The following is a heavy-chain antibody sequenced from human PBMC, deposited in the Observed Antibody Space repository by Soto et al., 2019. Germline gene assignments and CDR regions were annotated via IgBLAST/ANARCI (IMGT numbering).Heavy chain of an antibody. CDR2: IGGSGGNT. CDR1: GFTFSSYA. CDR3: ARDRTSIAVAGNYFDY. J-gene: IGHJ4*02. D-gene: IGHD6-19*01. V-gene: IGHV3-23*01. Sequence: GGSLRLSCAASGFTFSSYAMSWVRQAPGKGLEWVSTIGGSGGNTKYADSVKGRFTISRDNSKNTLYLQMNSLRAEDTAVYYCARDRTSIAVAGNYFDYWGQGTLVTVSS.